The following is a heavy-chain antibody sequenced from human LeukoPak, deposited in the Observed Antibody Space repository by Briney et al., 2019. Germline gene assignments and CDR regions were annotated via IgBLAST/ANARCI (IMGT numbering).Heavy chain of an antibody. CDR1: GGSFSGYY. V-gene: IGHV4-34*01. CDR3: ARGGDRWLSGNLDY. CDR2: IYHSGST. Sequence: KTSETLSLTCAVYGGSFSGYYWSWIRQPPGKGLEWIGYIYHSGSTYYNPSLKSRVTISVDRSKNQFSLKLSSVTAADTAVYYCARGGDRWLSGNLDYWGQGTLVTVSS. J-gene: IGHJ4*02. D-gene: IGHD4-23*01.